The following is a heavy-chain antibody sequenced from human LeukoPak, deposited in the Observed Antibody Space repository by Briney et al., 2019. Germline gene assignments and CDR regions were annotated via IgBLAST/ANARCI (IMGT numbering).Heavy chain of an antibody. D-gene: IGHD2-21*02. J-gene: IGHJ4*02. CDR2: ISYDGSNK. CDR1: GFTFSSYG. Sequence: PGRSLRLSCAASGFTFSSYGMHWVRQAPGKGLEWVAVISYDGSNKYYADSVKGRFTISRDNSKNTLYLQMNSLRAEDTAVYYCAKDVVTSLNWGQGTLVTVSS. CDR3: AKDVVTSLN. V-gene: IGHV3-30*18.